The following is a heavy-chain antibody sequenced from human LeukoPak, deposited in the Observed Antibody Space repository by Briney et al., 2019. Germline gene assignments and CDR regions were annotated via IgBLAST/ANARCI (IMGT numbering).Heavy chain of an antibody. V-gene: IGHV3-23*01. CDR3: ARGGVDYYGSGTYYLMYYFDY. D-gene: IGHD3-10*01. Sequence: GGSLRLSCAASRFTFSTYWMHWVRQAPGKGLVWVSAISGGGGSTYYADSVKGRFTISRDDPHNTLYLQMNSLRAEDTAVYFCARGGVDYYGSGTYYLMYYFDYWGQGALVTVSS. CDR1: RFTFSTYW. CDR2: ISGGGGST. J-gene: IGHJ4*02.